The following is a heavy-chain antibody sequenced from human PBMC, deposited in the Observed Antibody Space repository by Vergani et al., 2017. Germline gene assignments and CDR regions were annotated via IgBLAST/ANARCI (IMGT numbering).Heavy chain of an antibody. J-gene: IGHJ4*01. Sequence: QVQLVQSGAEVKKPGASVKVSCKASGYTFTSYGISWVRQAPGQGLAWMGWISAYNGNTNYAQKLQGRVTMTTDTSTSTAYMELRSLRSDDTAVYYCAGELASGKPNFLKLYCGGDCYPPLDYWGHGTLVTVSS. D-gene: IGHD2-21*01. V-gene: IGHV1-18*01. CDR1: GYTFTSYG. CDR3: AGELASGKPNFLKLYCGGDCYPPLDY. CDR2: ISAYNGNT.